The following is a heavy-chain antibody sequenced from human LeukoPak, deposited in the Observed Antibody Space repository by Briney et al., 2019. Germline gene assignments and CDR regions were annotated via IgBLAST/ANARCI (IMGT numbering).Heavy chain of an antibody. CDR1: GGSISSYY. Sequence: SETLSPTCTVSGGSISSYYWSWIRQPPGKGLEWIGYIYYSGSTNYNPSLKSRVTISVDTSKNQFSLKLSSVTAADTAVYYCARDSGLVPHAFDIWGQGTMVTVSS. V-gene: IGHV4-59*01. CDR3: ARDSGLVPHAFDI. J-gene: IGHJ3*02. D-gene: IGHD6-6*01. CDR2: IYYSGST.